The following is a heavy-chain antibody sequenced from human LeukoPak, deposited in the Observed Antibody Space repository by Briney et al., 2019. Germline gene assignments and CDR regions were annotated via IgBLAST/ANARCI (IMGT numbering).Heavy chain of an antibody. CDR1: GGSISSYY. V-gene: IGHV4-59*01. CDR2: VYYIGTT. CDR3: ARDRGIASALDV. D-gene: IGHD6-13*01. J-gene: IGHJ6*04. Sequence: SETLSLTCTVSGGSISSYYWSWIRQPPGKGLEWIGFVYYIGTTRYNPSLKSRVTMSVDTTRNQFSLNLNSVTAADTAVYFCARDRGIASALDVWGKGTTVTVSS.